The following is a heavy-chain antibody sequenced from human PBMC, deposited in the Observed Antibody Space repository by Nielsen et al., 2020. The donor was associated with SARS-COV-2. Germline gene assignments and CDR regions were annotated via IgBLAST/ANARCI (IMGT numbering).Heavy chain of an antibody. CDR3: ARAVTGDWYFDY. J-gene: IGHJ4*02. V-gene: IGHV3-23*01. CDR1: GFTFDDYA. Sequence: GESLKISCAASGFTFDDYAMHWVRQAPGKGLEWVSGISGTGDNSYYADSVGGRFTISRDNSKNTLYLQMNSLRAEDTAVYYCARAVTGDWYFDYWGQGTLVTVSS. D-gene: IGHD7-27*01. CDR2: ISGTGDNS.